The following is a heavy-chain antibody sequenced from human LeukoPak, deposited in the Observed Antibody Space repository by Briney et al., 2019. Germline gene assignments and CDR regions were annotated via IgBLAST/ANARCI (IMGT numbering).Heavy chain of an antibody. J-gene: IGHJ4*02. CDR1: GGSISSSSYY. CDR2: IYYSGST. D-gene: IGHD6-13*01. CDR3: AGANSSSSYYFDY. V-gene: IGHV4-39*01. Sequence: SETLSLTCTVSGGSISSSSYYWGWIRQPPGKGLEWIGSIYYSGSTYYNPSLKSRVTISVDTSKNQFSLKLSSVTAADTAVYYCAGANSSSSYYFDYWGQGTLVTVSS.